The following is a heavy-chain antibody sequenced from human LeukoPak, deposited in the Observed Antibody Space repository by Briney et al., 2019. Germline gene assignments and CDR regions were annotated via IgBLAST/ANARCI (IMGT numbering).Heavy chain of an antibody. CDR1: GFTFSSYS. J-gene: IGHJ1*01. V-gene: IGHV3-21*01. Sequence: GGSLRLSCAASGFTFSSYSMNWVRQAPGKGLEWVSSISGSSTYIYYADSVRGRFTISRDNAKNSLYLQMNSLRVEDTAVYYCARSSGWRDYFQDRGQGTLVTVSS. CDR2: ISGSSTYI. D-gene: IGHD6-19*01. CDR3: ARSSGWRDYFQD.